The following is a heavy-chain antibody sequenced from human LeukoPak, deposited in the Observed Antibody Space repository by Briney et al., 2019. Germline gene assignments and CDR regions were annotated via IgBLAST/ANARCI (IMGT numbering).Heavy chain of an antibody. D-gene: IGHD1-7*01. V-gene: IGHV1-8*01. CDR1: GYTFTSYD. CDR3: ARGAASNYADAFDI. CDR2: MNPNSGNT. J-gene: IGHJ3*02. Sequence: ASVKVSCKASGYTFTSYDINWVRQATGQGLEWMGWMNPNSGNTGYAQKFQGRVTMTRNTSISTAYMELSSLRSEDTTVYYCARGAASNYADAFDIWGQGTMVTVSS.